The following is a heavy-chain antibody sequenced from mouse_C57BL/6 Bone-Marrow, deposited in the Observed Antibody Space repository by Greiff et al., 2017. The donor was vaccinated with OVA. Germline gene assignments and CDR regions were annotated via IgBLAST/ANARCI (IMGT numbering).Heavy chain of an antibody. CDR1: GYTFTSYW. D-gene: IGHD1-1*01. Sequence: VKLQQPGAELVKPGASVKLSCKASGYTFTSYWMHWVKQRPGQGLEWIGMIHPNSGSTNYNEKFKSKATLTVDKSSSTAYMQLSSLTSEDSAVYYCAREGSSYPWDYWGQGTSVTVSS. CDR3: AREGSSYPWDY. CDR2: IHPNSGST. V-gene: IGHV1-64*01. J-gene: IGHJ4*01.